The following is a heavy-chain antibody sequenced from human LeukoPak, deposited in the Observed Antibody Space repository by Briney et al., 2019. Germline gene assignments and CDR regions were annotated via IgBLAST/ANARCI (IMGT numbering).Heavy chain of an antibody. CDR3: AKDRFLGDRGWYKSAYYYYYMDV. CDR1: GFTFSSYW. V-gene: IGHV3-23*01. Sequence: RSGGSLRLSCAASGFTFSSYWMSWVRQAPGKGLEWVSAISGSGGSTYYADSVKGRFTISRDNSKNTLYLQMNSLRAEDTAVYYCAKDRFLGDRGWYKSAYYYYYMDVWGKGTTVTISS. D-gene: IGHD6-19*01. CDR2: ISGSGGST. J-gene: IGHJ6*03.